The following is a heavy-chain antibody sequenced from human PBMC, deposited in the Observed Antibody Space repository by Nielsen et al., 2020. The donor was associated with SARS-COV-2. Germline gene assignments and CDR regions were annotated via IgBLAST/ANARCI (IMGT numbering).Heavy chain of an antibody. V-gene: IGHV3-23*01. J-gene: IGHJ4*02. CDR1: GFTFSSYW. D-gene: IGHD6-19*01. Sequence: GESLKISCAASGFTFSSYWMHWVRQAPGKGLEWVSAISGSGGSTYYADSVKGRFTISRDNSKNTLYLQMNSLRAEDTAVYYCAKDRVVAVYYFDYWGQGTLVTVSS. CDR2: ISGSGGST. CDR3: AKDRVVAVYYFDY.